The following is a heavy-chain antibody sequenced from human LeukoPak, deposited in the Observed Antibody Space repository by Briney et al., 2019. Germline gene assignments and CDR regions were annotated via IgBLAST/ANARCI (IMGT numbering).Heavy chain of an antibody. CDR3: AIRFPTYYYDSSGYSNYYGMDV. J-gene: IGHJ6*02. V-gene: IGHV1-69*13. CDR2: IIPIFGTA. Sequence: SVKVSCKASGGTFSSYAISWVRQAPGQGLEWMGGIIPIFGTANYAQKFQGRVTITADESTSTAYMELSSLRSEDTAVYYCAIRFPTYYYDSSGYSNYYGMDVWGQGTTVTVSS. D-gene: IGHD3-22*01. CDR1: GGTFSSYA.